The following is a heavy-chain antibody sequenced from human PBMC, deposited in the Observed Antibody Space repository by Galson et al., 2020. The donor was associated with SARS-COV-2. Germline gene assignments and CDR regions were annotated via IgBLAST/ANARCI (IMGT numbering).Heavy chain of an antibody. J-gene: IGHJ5*02. CDR2: INHSGST. CDR1: GGSFSGYY. CDR3: ARGPYCTNGVCYMNGFDP. Sequence: SETLSLTCAVYGGSFSGYYWSWIRQPPGKGLEWIGEINHSGSTNYNPSLKSRVTISVDTSKNQFSLKLSSVTAADTAVYYCARGPYCTNGVCYMNGFDPWGQGTLVTVSS. V-gene: IGHV4-34*01. D-gene: IGHD2-8*01.